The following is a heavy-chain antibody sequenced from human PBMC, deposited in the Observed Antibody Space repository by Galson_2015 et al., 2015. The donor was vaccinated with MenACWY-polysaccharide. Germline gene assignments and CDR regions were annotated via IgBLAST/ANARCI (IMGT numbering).Heavy chain of an antibody. D-gene: IGHD2-21*02. CDR2: ISSSGSTI. CDR3: ARDQKGADCGGDCYRDYI. V-gene: IGHV3-11*01. Sequence: SLRLSCAASGFTFSDYYMSWIRQAPGKGLEWVSYISSSGSTIYYADSVKGRFTISRDNAKNSLYLQMNSLRAEDTAVYYCARDQKGADCGGDCYRDYIWGQGTMVTVSS. J-gene: IGHJ3*02. CDR1: GFTFSDYY.